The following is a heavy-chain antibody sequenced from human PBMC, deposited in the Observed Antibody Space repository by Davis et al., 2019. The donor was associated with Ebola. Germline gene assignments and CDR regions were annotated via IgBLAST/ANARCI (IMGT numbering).Heavy chain of an antibody. CDR1: GFTFSSYA. J-gene: IGHJ4*02. CDR3: ARRNYFGSNGYQY. CDR2: ISYDGSNK. Sequence: GESLKISCAASGFTFSSYAMHWVRQAPGKGLEWVAVISYDGSNKYYADSVKGRFTISRDNSKNTLYLQMNSLRAEDTAVYYCARRNYFGSNGYQYWGQGTLVTVSS. D-gene: IGHD3-22*01. V-gene: IGHV3-30-3*01.